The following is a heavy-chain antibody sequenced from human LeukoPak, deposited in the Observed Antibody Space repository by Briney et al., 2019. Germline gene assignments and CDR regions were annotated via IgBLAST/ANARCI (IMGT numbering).Heavy chain of an antibody. V-gene: IGHV1-2*04. CDR1: GYTFTSYY. D-gene: IGHD6-13*01. CDR3: ARGFMDSSPPDYYYGMDV. J-gene: IGHJ6*02. CDR2: INPNSGGT. Sequence: ASVKVSCKASGYTFTSYYMHWVRQAPGQGLEWMGWINPNSGGTNYAQKFQGWVTMTRDTSISTAYMELSRLRSDDTAVYYCARGFMDSSPPDYYYGMDVWGQGTTVTVSS.